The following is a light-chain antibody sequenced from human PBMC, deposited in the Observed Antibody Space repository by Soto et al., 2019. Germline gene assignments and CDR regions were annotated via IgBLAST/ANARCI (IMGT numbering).Light chain of an antibody. CDR1: QSVSSN. CDR3: QQYNNWPPRRT. Sequence: EIVMTQSPATLSVSPGERDTLSCRASQSVSSNLAWYQQKPGQAPRLLIYGASTRATGIPARFSGSGSGTEFTLTISSLQSEDFAVYYCQQYNNWPPRRTFGQGTKVDIK. V-gene: IGKV3-15*01. CDR2: GAS. J-gene: IGKJ1*01.